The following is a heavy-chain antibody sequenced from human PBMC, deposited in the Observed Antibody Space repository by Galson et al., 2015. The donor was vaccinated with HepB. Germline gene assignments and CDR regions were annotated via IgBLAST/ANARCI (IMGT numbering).Heavy chain of an antibody. CDR3: AYSSILLHGNYNWFDP. V-gene: IGHV1-69*13. CDR1: GGTFSSYA. Sequence: SVKVSCKASGGTFSSYAISWVRQAPGQGLEWMGGIIPIFGTANYAQKFQGRVTITADESTSTAYMELSSLRSEDTAVYYCAYSSILLHGNYNWFDPWGQGTLVTVSS. D-gene: IGHD6-13*01. CDR2: IIPIFGTA. J-gene: IGHJ5*02.